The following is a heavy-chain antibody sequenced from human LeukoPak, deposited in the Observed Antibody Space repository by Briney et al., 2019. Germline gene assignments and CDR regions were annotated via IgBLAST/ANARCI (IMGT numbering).Heavy chain of an antibody. J-gene: IGHJ4*02. CDR1: GGSISSGSYY. CDR2: IYTSGST. Sequence: SETLSLTCTVSGGSISSGSYYWSWIRQPAGKGLEWIGRIYTSGSTNYNPSPKSRVTISVDTSKNQFSLKRSSVTAADTAVYYCAREVEEVGATDYFDYWGKGTLVTVSS. D-gene: IGHD1-26*01. V-gene: IGHV4-61*02. CDR3: AREVEEVGATDYFDY.